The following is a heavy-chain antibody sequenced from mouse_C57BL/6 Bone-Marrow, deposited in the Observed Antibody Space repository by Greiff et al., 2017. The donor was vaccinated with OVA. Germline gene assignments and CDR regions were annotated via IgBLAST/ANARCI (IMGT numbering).Heavy chain of an antibody. D-gene: IGHD1-1*02. CDR3: ARQSGTWYFDV. V-gene: IGHV5-6*01. J-gene: IGHJ1*03. Sequence: GGSLKLSCAASGFTFSSYGMSWVRQTPDKRLEWVATISSGGSYTYYPDSVKGRFTISRDNAKNTLYLQMSSLKSEDTAMYYCARQSGTWYFDVWGTGTTVTVSS. CDR1: GFTFSSYG. CDR2: ISSGGSYT.